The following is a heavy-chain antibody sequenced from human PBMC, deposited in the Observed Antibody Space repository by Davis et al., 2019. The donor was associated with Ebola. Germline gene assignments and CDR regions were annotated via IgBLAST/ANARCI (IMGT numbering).Heavy chain of an antibody. CDR3: AKVIDSSAWYGYALDV. V-gene: IGHV3-23*01. CDR1: GFTFSRSA. D-gene: IGHD6-13*01. CDR2: ISGSGGIT. J-gene: IGHJ6*02. Sequence: GGSLRLSCAASGFTFSRSAMSWVRQAPGKGLEWVSSISGSGGITYYADAVRGRFTISRDNSKNTLSLEMNSLRAEDTAVYYCAKVIDSSAWYGYALDVWGQGTTVTVSS.